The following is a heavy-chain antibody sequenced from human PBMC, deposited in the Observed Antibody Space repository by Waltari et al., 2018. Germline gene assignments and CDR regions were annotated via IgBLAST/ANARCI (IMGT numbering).Heavy chain of an antibody. Sequence: QVQLVESGGGVVQPGRSLRLSCAASGFTFSSYGLHWVRPAPGKGLEWVAVIWYDGSNKYYADSVKGRFTISRDNSKNTLYLQMNSLRAEDTAMYYCAKPTRRYDSSGHFDYWGQGTLVTVSS. V-gene: IGHV3-33*08. D-gene: IGHD3-22*01. CDR3: AKPTRRYDSSGHFDY. CDR1: GFTFSSYG. J-gene: IGHJ4*02. CDR2: IWYDGSNK.